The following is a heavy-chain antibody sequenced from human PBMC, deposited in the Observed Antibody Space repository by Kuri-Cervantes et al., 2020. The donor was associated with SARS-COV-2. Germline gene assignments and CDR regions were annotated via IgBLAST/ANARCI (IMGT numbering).Heavy chain of an antibody. CDR2: IYYSGST. V-gene: IGHV4-30-4*07. Sequence: SETLSLTCAVSGGSISSGGYYWSWIRQPPGKGLEWIGYIYYSGSTYYNPSLKSRVTISVDTSKNQFSLNLSSVTAADTAVYYCAREDLSSGWIDYWGQGTLVTVSS. CDR3: AREDLSSGWIDY. J-gene: IGHJ4*02. D-gene: IGHD6-19*01. CDR1: GGSISSGGYY.